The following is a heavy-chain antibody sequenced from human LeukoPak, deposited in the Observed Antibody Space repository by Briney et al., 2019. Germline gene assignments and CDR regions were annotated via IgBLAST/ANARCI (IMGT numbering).Heavy chain of an antibody. CDR2: IYYSGST. V-gene: IGHV4-39*07. D-gene: IGHD3-10*01. Sequence: SETLSLTCTVSGSSISGSSYNWGWIRQPQGKGLEWIGNIYYSGSTNYNPSLRSRVTISVDTSKNQCSLKLSSVTAADTAVYYCARGGDPHYGMDVWGQGTTVTVSS. J-gene: IGHJ6*02. CDR1: GSSISGSSYN. CDR3: ARGGDPHYGMDV.